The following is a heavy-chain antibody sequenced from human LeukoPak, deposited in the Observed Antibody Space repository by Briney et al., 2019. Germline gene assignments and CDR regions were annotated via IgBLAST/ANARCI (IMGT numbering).Heavy chain of an antibody. D-gene: IGHD3-3*01. CDR3: VRPYSYHDFWD. CDR2: ISGSADIT. Sequence: GGSLRLSCAASGFTFATYAMSWVRQPPGKGLEWVSSISGSADITYYADSVKGRFTISRDNAMSTLYLQMNSLRAEDTAVYYCVRPYSYHDFWDWGQGTLVTVSS. V-gene: IGHV3-23*01. CDR1: GFTFATYA. J-gene: IGHJ4*02.